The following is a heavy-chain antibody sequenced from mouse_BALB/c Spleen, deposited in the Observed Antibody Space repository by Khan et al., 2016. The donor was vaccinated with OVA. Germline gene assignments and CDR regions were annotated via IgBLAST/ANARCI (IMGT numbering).Heavy chain of an antibody. J-gene: IGHJ3*01. V-gene: IGHV3-6*02. Sequence: EVQLQESGPGLVKPSQSLSLTCSVTGYSITSGYFWNWIRQFPGNKLEWMGYIRYDGNSNYNPSLKNRISITRDTSKNQFFLKLNSVTPEDPAAYYGAGGGSSGPAWFAYWGQGTLVTVSA. CDR3: AGGGSSGPAWFAY. CDR2: IRYDGNS. CDR1: GYSITSGYF. D-gene: IGHD3-1*01.